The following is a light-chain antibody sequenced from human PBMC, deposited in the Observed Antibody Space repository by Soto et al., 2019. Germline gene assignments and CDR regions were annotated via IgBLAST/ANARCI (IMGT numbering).Light chain of an antibody. CDR3: QQYGSSPWT. J-gene: IGKJ1*01. CDR1: QSVTNNY. CDR2: LAS. Sequence: EIVLTQCPGTLSLSPGERATLSCRASQSVTNNYLAWDQQKTGQTPRLIVYLASSRAPGIPDRFSGSGSGTHFTLTIRRVEPEDFAVYYCQQYGSSPWTFSQGTKVEIK. V-gene: IGKV3-20*01.